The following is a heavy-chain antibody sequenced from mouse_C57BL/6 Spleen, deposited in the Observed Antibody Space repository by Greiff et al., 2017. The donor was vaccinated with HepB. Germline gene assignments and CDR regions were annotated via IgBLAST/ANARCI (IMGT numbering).Heavy chain of an antibody. CDR3: ARGTYDYDDYYAMDY. Sequence: QVQLQQPGAELVKPGASVKMPCKASGYTFTSYWITWVKQRPGQGLEWIGDIYPGSGSTNYNEKFKSKATLTVDTSSSTAYMQLSSLTSEDSAVYYCARGTYDYDDYYAMDYWGQGTSVTVSS. V-gene: IGHV1-55*01. J-gene: IGHJ4*01. CDR1: GYTFTSYW. CDR2: IYPGSGST. D-gene: IGHD2-4*01.